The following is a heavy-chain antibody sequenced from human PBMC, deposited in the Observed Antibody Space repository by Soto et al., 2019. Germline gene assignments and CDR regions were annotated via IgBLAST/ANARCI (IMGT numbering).Heavy chain of an antibody. J-gene: IGHJ4*02. CDR1: GGSFTGDY. D-gene: IGHD2-15*01. V-gene: IGHV4-4*07. Sequence: PXATLSLTCSVSGGSFTGDYWSWIRQPSGKGLQWIGRVFGNGAGTPIYNSLLKSRARMSADPSKRQFSLTLTSVTAADTAVYYCARDLPPYGGRRSPPTGAFEDWGQGIMVTVSS. CDR3: ARDLPPYGGRRSPPTGAFED. CDR2: VFGNGAGTP.